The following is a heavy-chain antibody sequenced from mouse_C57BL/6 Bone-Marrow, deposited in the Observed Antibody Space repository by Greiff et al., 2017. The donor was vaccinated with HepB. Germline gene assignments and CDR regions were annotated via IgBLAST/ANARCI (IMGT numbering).Heavy chain of an antibody. CDR1: GYTFTRYW. Sequence: QVQLQQPGAELVMPGASVKLSCKASGYTFTRYWMHWVKQRPGQGLEWIGEIDPSDSYTNYNQKFKGKSTLTVDKSSSTAYMQLSSLTSEDSAVYYCAREGGNYAMDYWGQGTSVTVAS. J-gene: IGHJ4*01. D-gene: IGHD3-3*01. CDR3: AREGGNYAMDY. CDR2: IDPSDSYT. V-gene: IGHV1-69*01.